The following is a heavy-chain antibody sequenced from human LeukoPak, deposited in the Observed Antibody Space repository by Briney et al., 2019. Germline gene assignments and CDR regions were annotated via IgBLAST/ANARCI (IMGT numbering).Heavy chain of an antibody. V-gene: IGHV4-39*01. J-gene: IGHJ4*02. D-gene: IGHD6-13*01. CDR1: GGSISSGDYY. CDR2: IYYSGST. CDR3: ARRRSSWPFDY. Sequence: PSETLSLTCTVSGGSISSGDYYWSWIRQPPGKGLEWIGSIYYSGSTYYNPSLKSRVTISVDTSKNQFSLKLSSVTAADTAVYYCARRRSSWPFDYWGQGTLVTVSS.